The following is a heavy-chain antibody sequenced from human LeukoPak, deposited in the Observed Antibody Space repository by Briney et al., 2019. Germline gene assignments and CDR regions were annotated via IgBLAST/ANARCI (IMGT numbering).Heavy chain of an antibody. V-gene: IGHV4-30-4*01. Sequence: SETLSLTCTVSGGSVSSGDYYWSWIRQPPGKGLEWVGYIYYSGGAYYNPSLRSRVTISVDMSKNQFSLKLSSVTAADTAVYYCARPYYYDSRIDPWGQGTLVTVSS. CDR1: GGSVSSGDYY. CDR2: IYYSGGA. D-gene: IGHD3-22*01. CDR3: ARPYYYDSRIDP. J-gene: IGHJ5*02.